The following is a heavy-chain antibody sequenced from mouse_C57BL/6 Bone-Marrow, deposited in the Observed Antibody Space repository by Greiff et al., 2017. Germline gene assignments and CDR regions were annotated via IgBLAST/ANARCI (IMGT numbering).Heavy chain of an antibody. J-gene: IGHJ1*03. CDR1: GFTFSDYG. CDR2: ISNLAYSI. V-gene: IGHV5-15*01. Sequence: DVMLVESGGGLVQPGGSLKLSCAASGFTFSDYGMAWVRQAPRQGPEWVAFISNLAYSINYEDTVKGRFTISRENAKNTLYLEMSRLRSEDTAMYYCERQNDGYYDWYFDVWGTGTTVTVSS. CDR3: ERQNDGYYDWYFDV. D-gene: IGHD2-3*01.